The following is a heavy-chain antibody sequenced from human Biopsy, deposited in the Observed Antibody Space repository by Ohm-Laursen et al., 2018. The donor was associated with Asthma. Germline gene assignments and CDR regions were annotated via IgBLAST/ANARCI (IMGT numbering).Heavy chain of an antibody. CDR1: GYSFATNA. J-gene: IGHJ6*02. CDR2: FNSGNGNA. V-gene: IGHV1-3*01. CDR3: ARSAETYSGFDSNYYGMDV. Sequence: GASVKVSCKVSGYSFATNAMHWVRQAPGQRPEWMGWFNSGNGNAKVSEKFQGRVSITRDTSATTAYLEVSSLTSEDTAVYYCARSAETYSGFDSNYYGMDVWGQGTRVTVSS. D-gene: IGHD5-12*01.